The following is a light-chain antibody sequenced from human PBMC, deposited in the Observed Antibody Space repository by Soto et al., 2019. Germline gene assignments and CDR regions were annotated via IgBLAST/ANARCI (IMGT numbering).Light chain of an antibody. CDR3: ASYTAASTMV. V-gene: IGLV2-14*03. Sequence: QSVLTQPASGSGSLGQSITISCTGTRSDIGSRNSVSWYQHHPGKAPKLMIYDVNIRPSGVSHRFSGSKSGNAASLTISGLQAEDEADYSCASYTAASTMVFGGGTKVTVL. CDR1: RSDIGSRNS. CDR2: DVN. J-gene: IGLJ2*01.